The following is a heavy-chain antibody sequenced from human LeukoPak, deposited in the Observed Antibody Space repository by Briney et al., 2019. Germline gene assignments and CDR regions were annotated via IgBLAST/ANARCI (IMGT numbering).Heavy chain of an antibody. CDR1: VFTFSSYA. Sequence: GGSLRLSCAASVFTFSSYAMHWVRQAPGKGLEYVSAISSNGGSTYYANSVKGRFTISRDNSKNTLYLQMGSLRAEDMAVYYCARAGRDYGDYVIVYWGQGTLVTVSS. V-gene: IGHV3-64*01. J-gene: IGHJ4*02. D-gene: IGHD4-17*01. CDR3: ARAGRDYGDYVIVY. CDR2: ISSNGGST.